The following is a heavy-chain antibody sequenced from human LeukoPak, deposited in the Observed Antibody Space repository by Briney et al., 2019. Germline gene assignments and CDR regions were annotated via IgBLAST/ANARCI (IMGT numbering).Heavy chain of an antibody. CDR3: ARARYNYDFWSGYYRINNWFDP. V-gene: IGHV1-18*01. CDR2: ISAYNGNT. Sequence: ASVKVSCKASGYTFTSYGISWVRQAPGQGLEWMGWISAYNGNTNYAQKLQGRVTMTTDTSTSTAYMELRSLRSDDTAVYYCARARYNYDFWSGYYRINNWFDPWGQGTLVTVSS. J-gene: IGHJ5*02. CDR1: GYTFTSYG. D-gene: IGHD3-3*01.